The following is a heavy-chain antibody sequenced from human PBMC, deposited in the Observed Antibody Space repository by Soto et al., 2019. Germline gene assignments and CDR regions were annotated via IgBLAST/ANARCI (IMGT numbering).Heavy chain of an antibody. Sequence: PSETLSLTCTVSGGSIRSYYWSWIRQAPGKGLEWIGYLYNSGSTVYNPSLKSRVTISVDTSKNQFSLKLSSVTAADTAVYYCARKMIYWGQGTPVTVSS. V-gene: IGHV4-59*08. CDR1: GGSIRSYY. J-gene: IGHJ4*02. D-gene: IGHD3-16*01. CDR3: ARKMIY. CDR2: LYNSGST.